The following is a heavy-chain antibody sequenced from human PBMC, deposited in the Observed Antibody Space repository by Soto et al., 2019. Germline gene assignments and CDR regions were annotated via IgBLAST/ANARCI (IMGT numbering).Heavy chain of an antibody. CDR2: ISYDGSNK. J-gene: IGHJ4*02. CDR3: ARGEYYYDSSGYLDY. V-gene: IGHV3-30-3*01. D-gene: IGHD3-22*01. CDR1: GFTFSSYA. Sequence: QVQLVESGGGVVQPGRSLRLSCAASGFTFSSYAMHWVRQAPGKGLEWVAVISYDGSNKYYADSGKGRFTISRDNSKNALYLQMNSLRAEDTAVYYCARGEYYYDSSGYLDYWGQGTLVTVSS.